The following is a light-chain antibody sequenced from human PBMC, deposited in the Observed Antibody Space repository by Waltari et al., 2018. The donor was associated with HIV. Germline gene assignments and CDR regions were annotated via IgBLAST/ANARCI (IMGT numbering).Light chain of an antibody. V-gene: IGLV1-44*01. CDR2: SNN. CDR3: AAWDDSLNGPV. Sequence: QSVLTQSPSASGTPGQRVIIPCSGSSSNLGSNSVNWYQQPPGTAPKLLIYSNNERPSGVPDRFSGSKSGTSASLAISGLQSEDEADYHCAAWDDSLNGPVFGGGTKLTVL. J-gene: IGLJ2*01. CDR1: SSNLGSNS.